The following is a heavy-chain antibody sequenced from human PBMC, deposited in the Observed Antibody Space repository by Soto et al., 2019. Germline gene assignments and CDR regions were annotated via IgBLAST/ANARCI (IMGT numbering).Heavy chain of an antibody. D-gene: IGHD6-13*01. CDR1: GYTFTSYG. Sequence: QVQLVQSGAEVKKPGASVKVSCKASGYTFTSYGISWVRQAPGQGLEWMGWISAYNGNTKYAQKFQGRVTMTTDPSTSTAYLELRSLRPDDTAVYYCARESSSSCHDYWGQGTLVTVSS. J-gene: IGHJ4*02. CDR2: ISAYNGNT. V-gene: IGHV1-18*01. CDR3: ARESSSSCHDY.